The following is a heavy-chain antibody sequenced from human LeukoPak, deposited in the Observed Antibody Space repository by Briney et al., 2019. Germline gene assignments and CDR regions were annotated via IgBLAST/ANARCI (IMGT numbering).Heavy chain of an antibody. CDR3: AKVSTVSSLSSGYYPIDY. CDR2: ISGSGGST. V-gene: IGHV3-23*01. D-gene: IGHD3-22*01. J-gene: IGHJ4*02. Sequence: GSLRLSCAASGFTFSSYAMSWVRQAPGKGLEWVSVISGSGGSTDYADSVKGRFTISRDNSKNTLYLQMNSLRAEDTAVYYCAKVSTVSSLSSGYYPIDYWGQGTLVTVSS. CDR1: GFTFSSYA.